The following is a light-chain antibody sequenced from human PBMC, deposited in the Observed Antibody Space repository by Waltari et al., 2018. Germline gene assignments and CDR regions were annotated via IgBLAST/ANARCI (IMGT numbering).Light chain of an antibody. V-gene: IGLV2-14*03. CDR1: SSDVGHYNY. CDR3: SSYTPSTTWV. J-gene: IGLJ3*02. CDR2: GVS. Sequence: QSAPTPPPSVSGSPGQSVTISCTGSSSDVGHYNYVAWYQQHPGKAPKVLIYGVSSRPSGVSDRFSGSRSGNTASLTISGLQAEDEADYYCSSYTPSTTWVFGGGTRLTVL.